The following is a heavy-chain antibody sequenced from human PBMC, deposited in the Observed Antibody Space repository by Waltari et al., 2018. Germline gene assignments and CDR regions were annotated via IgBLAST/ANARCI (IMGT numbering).Heavy chain of an antibody. J-gene: IGHJ4*02. D-gene: IGHD1-7*01. CDR2: IYYSGST. CDR1: GYSISSGYY. CDR3: ARDRLNYEA. V-gene: IGHV4-38-2*02. Sequence: QVQLQESGPGLVKPSETLSLTCAVSGYSISSGYYWGWIRQPPGKGLEWIGSIYYSGSTNYNPSLKSRVTISVDTSKNQFSLKLSSVTAADTAVYYCARDRLNYEAWGQGTLVIVSS.